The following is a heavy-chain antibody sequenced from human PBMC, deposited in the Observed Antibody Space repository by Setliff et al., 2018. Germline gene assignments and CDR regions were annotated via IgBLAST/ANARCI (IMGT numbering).Heavy chain of an antibody. CDR2: INPSGIT. CDR1: GGSISVYY. CDR3: ARGGPTLTISRVLVVSSFDP. V-gene: IGHV4-34*01. Sequence: SETLSLTCAVYGGSISVYYWSWLRQPPGKGLEWIGEINPSGITNYNPSLKSRVTISVDTSKNQFSLKLISVTAADTATYHCARGGPTLTISRVLVVSSFDPWGQGSRVTVSS. J-gene: IGHJ5*02. D-gene: IGHD3-3*01.